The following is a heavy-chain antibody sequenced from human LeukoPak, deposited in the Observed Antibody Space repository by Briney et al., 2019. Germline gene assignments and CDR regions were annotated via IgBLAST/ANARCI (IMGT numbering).Heavy chain of an antibody. CDR1: GYTFIGYY. Sequence: ASLKVSCKASGYTFIGYYVHWVRQAPGQGLEWMGWINSKSGGTNYAQKFQGRVAMTRETSISTAYMELRSLRSDDTAVYYCARARWPNDAFDIWGQGTMVTVSS. CDR3: ARARWPNDAFDI. J-gene: IGHJ3*02. V-gene: IGHV1-2*02. CDR2: INSKSGGT. D-gene: IGHD5-24*01.